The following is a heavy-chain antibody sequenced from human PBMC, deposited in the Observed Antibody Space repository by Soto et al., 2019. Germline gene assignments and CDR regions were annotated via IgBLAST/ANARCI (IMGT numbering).Heavy chain of an antibody. V-gene: IGHV5-10-1*01. CDR2: IDPSDSYT. J-gene: IGHJ6*02. CDR1: GYSFTSYW. CDR3: ARALIVGATTGRGNYYYGMDV. Sequence: GESLKISCKGSGYSFTSYWISWVRQMPGKGLEWMGRIDPSDSYTNYSPSFQGHVTITADKSTSTAYMELSSLRSEDTAVYYCARALIVGATTGRGNYYYGMDVWGQGTTVTVSS. D-gene: IGHD1-26*01.